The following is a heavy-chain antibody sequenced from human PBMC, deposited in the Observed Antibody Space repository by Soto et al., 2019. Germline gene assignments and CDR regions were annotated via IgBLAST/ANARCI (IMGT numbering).Heavy chain of an antibody. CDR1: GYTFTGYY. V-gene: IGHV1-2*04. D-gene: IGHD6-13*01. J-gene: IGHJ6*02. CDR2: INPNSGGT. CDR3: AAGGIAAAGPTRHYYYYGMDV. Sequence: GASVKVSCKASGYTFTGYYMHWVRQAPGQGLEWMGWINPNSGGTNYAQKFQGWVTMTRDTSISTAYMELSRLRSDDTAVYYCAAGGIAAAGPTRHYYYYGMDVWGQGTTVTVS.